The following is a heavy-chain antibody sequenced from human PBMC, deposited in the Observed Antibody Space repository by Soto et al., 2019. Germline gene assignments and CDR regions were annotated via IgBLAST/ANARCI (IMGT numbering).Heavy chain of an antibody. Sequence: TLSLTCTVSGGSISSYYWSWIRQPPGRGLEWIGYISYSGSTNYNPSLKSRVTISLDTSKNQFSLELTSVTAADTALYYCARQGFGQLHGLVDVWGPGTTVTVSS. V-gene: IGHV4-59*08. CDR3: ARQGFGQLHGLVDV. CDR1: GGSISSYY. D-gene: IGHD3-10*01. CDR2: ISYSGST. J-gene: IGHJ6*02.